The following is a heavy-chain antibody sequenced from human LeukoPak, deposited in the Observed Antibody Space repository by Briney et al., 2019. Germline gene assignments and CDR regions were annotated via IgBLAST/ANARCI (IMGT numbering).Heavy chain of an antibody. CDR1: GYSFTNYW. V-gene: IGHV5-51*01. CDR2: ISPDGSDT. J-gene: IGHJ4*02. Sequence: GESLKISCKGSGYSFTNYWIGWVRQMPGKGLEWTGIISPDGSDTRYSPSFQGQVTISAEKSITTAYLQWSSLKASDTAMYYCARLTSSWSFDYWGQGTLVTVSS. D-gene: IGHD6-13*01. CDR3: ARLTSSWSFDY.